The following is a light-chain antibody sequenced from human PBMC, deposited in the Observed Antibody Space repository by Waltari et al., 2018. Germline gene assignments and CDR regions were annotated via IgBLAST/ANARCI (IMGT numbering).Light chain of an antibody. CDR3: QQSYSTLWT. CDR1: QSICSY. V-gene: IGKV1-39*01. CDR2: AAS. Sequence: DIQMTQSPSSLSASVGDRVTITCRASQSICSYLNWYQQKPGKAPKLLIYAASSLQSGVPSRFSGSGSGTDFTLTISSLQPEDFATYYCQQSYSTLWTFGQGTKLEIK. J-gene: IGKJ1*01.